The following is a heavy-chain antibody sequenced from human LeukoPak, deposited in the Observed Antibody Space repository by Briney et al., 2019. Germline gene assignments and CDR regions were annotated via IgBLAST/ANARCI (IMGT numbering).Heavy chain of an antibody. J-gene: IGHJ6*02. CDR2: ISSNGGST. V-gene: IGHV3-64D*06. CDR1: GFTFSSYA. CDR3: VKDPGCSSTSCSYYYYGMDV. Sequence: GGSLRLSCSASGFTFSSYAMHWVRQAPGKGLEYVSAISSNGGSTYYADSVKGRFTTSRDNSKNTLYLQMSSLRAEDTAVYYCVKDPGCSSTSCSYYYYGMDVWGQGTTVTVSS. D-gene: IGHD2-2*01.